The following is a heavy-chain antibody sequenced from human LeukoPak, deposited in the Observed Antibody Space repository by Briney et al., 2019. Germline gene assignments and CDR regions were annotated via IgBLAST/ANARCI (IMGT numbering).Heavy chain of an antibody. J-gene: IGHJ4*02. CDR3: TRDDDSGWYSFAY. V-gene: IGHV3-15*07. Sequence: GGSLRLSCGASGFTLSNAWMSWVRQAPGKGLEWVGRIKSKTDGGTTDYAGPVKGRFTMSRDDSKNTLFLQISSLKTEDTAIYYCTRDDDSGWYSFAYWGQGTLVTVSS. CDR2: IKSKTDGGTT. CDR1: GFTLSNAW. D-gene: IGHD6-19*01.